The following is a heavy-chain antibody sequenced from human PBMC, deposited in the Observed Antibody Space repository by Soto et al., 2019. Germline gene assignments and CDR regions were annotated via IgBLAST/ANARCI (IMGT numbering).Heavy chain of an antibody. Sequence: SETLSLTCTVSGGSISSYYWSWIRQPPGKGLEWIGYIYYSGSTNYNPSLKSRATISVDTSKNQFSLKLSSVTAADTAVYYCAGDRGYGSGGSCSIGSAFEIRGQRTTVTVSS. CDR2: IYYSGST. J-gene: IGHJ3*02. D-gene: IGHD2-15*01. V-gene: IGHV4-59*01. CDR3: AGDRGYGSGGSCSIGSAFEI. CDR1: GGSISSYY.